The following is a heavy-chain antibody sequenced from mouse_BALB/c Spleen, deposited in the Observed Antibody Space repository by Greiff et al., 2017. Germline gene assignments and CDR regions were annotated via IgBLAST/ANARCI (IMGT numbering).Heavy chain of an antibody. V-gene: IGHV3-2*02. CDR1: GYSITSDYA. J-gene: IGHJ3*01. CDR2: ISYSGST. CDR3: ARLRGSSFAWFAY. D-gene: IGHD1-1*01. Sequence: VQLKESGPGLVKPSQSLSLTCTVTGYSITSDYAWNWIRQFPGNKLEWMGYISYSGSTSYNPSLKSRISITRDTSKNQFFLQLNSVTTEDTATYYCARLRGSSFAWFAYWGQGTLVTVSA.